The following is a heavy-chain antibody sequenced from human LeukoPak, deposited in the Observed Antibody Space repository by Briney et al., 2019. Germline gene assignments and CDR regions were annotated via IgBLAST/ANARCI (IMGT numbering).Heavy chain of an antibody. CDR3: ARASSSSTYYFEY. V-gene: IGHV4-30-2*01. Sequence: SQTLSLTCAVSGGSISSGGSSWSWIRQPPGKGLEWIGYIYHSGSTYYNPSLKSRVTISVDRSKNQFSLKLSSVTAADTAVYYCARASSSSTYYFEYWGQGTLVTVSS. D-gene: IGHD6-13*01. CDR2: IYHSGST. CDR1: GGSISSGGSS. J-gene: IGHJ4*02.